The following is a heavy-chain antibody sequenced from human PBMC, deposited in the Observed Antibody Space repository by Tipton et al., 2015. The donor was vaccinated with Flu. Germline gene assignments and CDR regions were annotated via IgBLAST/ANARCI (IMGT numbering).Heavy chain of an antibody. CDR2: INHSGST. Sequence: TLSLTCAVYGGSFSGCYWSWIRQPPGKGLEWIGEINHSGSTNYNPSLKSRVTISVDTSKNQFSLKLSSVTAADTAVYHCARGTKITMIVVVITKPFDYWGQGTLVTVSS. CDR1: GGSFSGCY. D-gene: IGHD3-22*01. CDR3: ARGTKITMIVVVITKPFDY. J-gene: IGHJ4*02. V-gene: IGHV4-34*01.